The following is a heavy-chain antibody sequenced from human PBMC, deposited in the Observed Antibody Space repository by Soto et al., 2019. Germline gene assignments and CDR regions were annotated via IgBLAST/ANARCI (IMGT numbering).Heavy chain of an antibody. J-gene: IGHJ6*02. Sequence: SVKVSGKASGYTFTSYYMHWVRQAPGQGLEWMGIINPSGGSTSYAQKFQGRVTMTRDTSTSTVYMELSSLRSEDTAVYYCAWAAMVTGYYYYGMDVWGQGTTVTVSS. CDR2: INPSGGST. D-gene: IGHD5-18*01. CDR3: AWAAMVTGYYYYGMDV. V-gene: IGHV1-46*03. CDR1: GYTFTSYY.